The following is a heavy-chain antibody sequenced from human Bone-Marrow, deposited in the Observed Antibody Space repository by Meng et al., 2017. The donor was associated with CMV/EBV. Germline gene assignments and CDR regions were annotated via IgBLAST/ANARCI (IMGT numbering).Heavy chain of an antibody. D-gene: IGHD3-10*01. CDR3: ARWASGSRHFDY. V-gene: IGHV4-61*01. J-gene: IGHJ4*02. CDR1: GYSISSGYY. CDR2: VHYSGST. Sequence: GSLRLSCTVSGYSISSGYYWGWIRRPPGKGLEWIGYVHYSGSTIYNPSLKSRVTISLHTSKSQFSLSLSSVTAADTAVYYCARWASGSRHFDYWGQGTLVTVSS.